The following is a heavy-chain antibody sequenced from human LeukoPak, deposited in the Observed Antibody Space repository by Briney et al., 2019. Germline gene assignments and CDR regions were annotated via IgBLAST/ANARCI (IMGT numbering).Heavy chain of an antibody. CDR1: GGTFISYA. Sequence: ASVKVSCKASGGTFISYAISWVRQAPGQGLEWMGRIIPIFGTANYAQKFQGRVTITTDESTSTAYMELSSLRAEDTAVYYCARDWDDSTYYMDVWGKGTTVTVSS. D-gene: IGHD1-26*01. CDR3: ARDWDDSTYYMDV. V-gene: IGHV1-69*05. CDR2: IIPIFGTA. J-gene: IGHJ6*03.